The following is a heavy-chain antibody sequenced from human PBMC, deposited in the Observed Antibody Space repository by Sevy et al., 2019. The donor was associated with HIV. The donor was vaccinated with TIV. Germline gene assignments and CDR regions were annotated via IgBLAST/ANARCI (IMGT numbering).Heavy chain of an antibody. CDR3: AKGGTGRLPDY. Sequence: GGSLRLSCAASGFTFSSYGMHWVRQAPGKGLEWVAVISYDGSNKYYADSVKGRFTISRDNSKNTLYLQMNSLRAEDTAVYFCAKGGTGRLPDYWGQGTLVTVS. CDR1: GFTFSSYG. CDR2: ISYDGSNK. J-gene: IGHJ4*02. D-gene: IGHD1-1*01. V-gene: IGHV3-30*18.